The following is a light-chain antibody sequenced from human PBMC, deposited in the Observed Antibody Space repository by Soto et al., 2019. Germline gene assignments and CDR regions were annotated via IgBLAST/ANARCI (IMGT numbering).Light chain of an antibody. Sequence: QSALNQPPSASGSPGQSVTISCTGTSSDVGANNYVSWYQQHPGKAPKLMIYEVTKRPSGVPDRFSGSKSGNTASLTVSGLQAEDEADYYCSSYAGANRVFGTGTKVTVL. J-gene: IGLJ1*01. CDR1: SSDVGANNY. CDR2: EVT. CDR3: SSYAGANRV. V-gene: IGLV2-8*01.